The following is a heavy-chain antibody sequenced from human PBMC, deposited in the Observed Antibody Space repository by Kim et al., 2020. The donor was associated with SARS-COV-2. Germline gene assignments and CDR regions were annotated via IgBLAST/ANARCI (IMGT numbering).Heavy chain of an antibody. D-gene: IGHD5-18*01. CDR3: ARVGPVDTAMVYVPDSSSSAGCYAFDI. CDR1: GYSFTSYW. J-gene: IGHJ3*02. Sequence: GESLKISCKGSGYSFTSYWIGWVRQMPGKGLEWMGIIYPGDSDTRYSPSFQGQVTISADKSISTAYLQWSSLKASDTAMYYCARVGPVDTAMVYVPDSSSSAGCYAFDIWGQGTMVTVSS. CDR2: IYPGDSDT. V-gene: IGHV5-51*01.